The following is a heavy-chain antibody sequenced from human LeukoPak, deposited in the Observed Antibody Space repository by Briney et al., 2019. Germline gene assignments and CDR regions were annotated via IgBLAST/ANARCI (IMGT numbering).Heavy chain of an antibody. CDR3: ARVGGIRYYYDSSGYLNWFHP. CDR1: GGTFSSYA. CDR2: IIPIFGTA. Sequence: SVKVSCKASGGTFSSYAISWVRQAPGQGLEWMGGIIPIFGTANYAQKFQGRVTITADESTSTAYMELSSLRSEDTAVYYCARVGGIRYYYDSSGYLNWFHPWGQGTLVTVSS. J-gene: IGHJ5*02. D-gene: IGHD3-22*01. V-gene: IGHV1-69*13.